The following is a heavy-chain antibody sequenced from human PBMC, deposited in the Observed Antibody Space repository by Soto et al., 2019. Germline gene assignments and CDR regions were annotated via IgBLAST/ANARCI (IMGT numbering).Heavy chain of an antibody. V-gene: IGHV3-30*09. J-gene: IGHJ4*02. CDR3: ARARLDTPALDY. CDR2: ISYDGNNK. D-gene: IGHD2-2*01. Sequence: QVQLVESGGGVVQPGRSLRLSCAASGFTFSPYAMHWVRQAPGKGLEWVAVISYDGNNKNYADSVKGRLAIYKDNSRNTLYLQMNSLRAEDTAVYYCARARLDTPALDYWGQGTLVTVSS. CDR1: GFTFSPYA.